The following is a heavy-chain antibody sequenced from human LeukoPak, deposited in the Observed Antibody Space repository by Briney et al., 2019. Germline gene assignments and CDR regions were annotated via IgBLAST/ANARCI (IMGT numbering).Heavy chain of an antibody. D-gene: IGHD1-26*01. CDR3: TRESGSYHGHDY. Sequence: ASVKVSCKASGYTFTGYYMHWVRQAPGQGLEWMGRINPNNGATNYAQKLQGRITITEDTSISTAYMELSSLRSDDTAVYYCTRESGSYHGHDYWGQGTLVTVSS. V-gene: IGHV1-2*06. CDR2: INPNNGAT. J-gene: IGHJ4*02. CDR1: GYTFTGYY.